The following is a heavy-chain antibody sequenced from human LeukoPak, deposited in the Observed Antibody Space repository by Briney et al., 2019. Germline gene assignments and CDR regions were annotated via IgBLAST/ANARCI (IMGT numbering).Heavy chain of an antibody. CDR1: GGTFSSYA. D-gene: IGHD2-21*01. Sequence: ASVKVSCKASGGTFSSYAISWVRQAPGQGLEWMGRIIPIFGIANYAQKFQGRVTITADKSTSTAYMELSSLRSEDTAVYYCASEPGRIQPDYWGQGTLVTVSS. CDR2: IIPIFGIA. V-gene: IGHV1-69*04. J-gene: IGHJ4*02. CDR3: ASEPGRIQPDY.